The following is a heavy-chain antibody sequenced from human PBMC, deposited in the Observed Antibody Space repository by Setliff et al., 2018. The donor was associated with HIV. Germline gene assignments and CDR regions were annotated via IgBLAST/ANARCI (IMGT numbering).Heavy chain of an antibody. CDR1: GGSITSSNYY. CDR3: ARRAYYDFWSGFYLSIANRFDS. Sequence: ASETLSLTCTVSGGSITSSNYYWGWIRQPPGKGLEWIGSINYSGSTFYHPSLMSRVTISIDTSKTQFSLKLTSMTAADTAVYYCARRAYYDFWSGFYLSIANRFDSWGQGILVTVSS. J-gene: IGHJ5*01. V-gene: IGHV4-39*07. D-gene: IGHD3-3*01. CDR2: INYSGST.